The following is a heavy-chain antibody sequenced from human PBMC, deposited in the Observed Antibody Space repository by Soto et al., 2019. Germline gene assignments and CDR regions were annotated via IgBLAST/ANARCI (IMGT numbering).Heavy chain of an antibody. D-gene: IGHD2-2*01. CDR3: AKDIVVVPAAPGGFDY. CDR2: ISGSGGST. CDR1: GFTFSSYA. V-gene: IGHV3-23*01. Sequence: PVGSLRLSCAASGFTFSSYAMSWVRQAPGKGLEWVSAISGSGGSTYYADSVKGRFTISRDNSKNTLYLQMNSLRAEDTAVYYCAKDIVVVPAAPGGFDYGGQGTLVSVSS. J-gene: IGHJ4*02.